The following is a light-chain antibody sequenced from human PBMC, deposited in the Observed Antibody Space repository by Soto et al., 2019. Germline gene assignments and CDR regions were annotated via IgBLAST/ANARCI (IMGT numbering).Light chain of an antibody. CDR1: QPVGIA. Sequence: EIVMTQSPATLSLAPGERGHRSSMASQPVGIASAWYQHQPGQAPRLLIYDASSRATGIPARFGGSGGGADIPITISVLPSEDVVFYYHQQCKKWRRTFGQGTKVDIK. J-gene: IGKJ1*01. V-gene: IGKV3-15*01. CDR2: DAS. CDR3: QQCKKWRRT.